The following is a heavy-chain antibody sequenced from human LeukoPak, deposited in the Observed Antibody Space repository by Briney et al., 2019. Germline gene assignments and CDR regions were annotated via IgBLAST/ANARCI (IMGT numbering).Heavy chain of an antibody. Sequence: PSETLSLTCAVYGGSFSGYYWSGIRQPPGKGLEWIGEINHSGSTNYNPSLKSRVTISVDTSKNQFSLKLSSVTAADTAVYYCAIQLERLYLYAFDIWGQGTMVTVSS. J-gene: IGHJ3*02. CDR3: AIQLERLYLYAFDI. V-gene: IGHV4-34*01. CDR1: GGSFSGYY. CDR2: INHSGST. D-gene: IGHD1-1*01.